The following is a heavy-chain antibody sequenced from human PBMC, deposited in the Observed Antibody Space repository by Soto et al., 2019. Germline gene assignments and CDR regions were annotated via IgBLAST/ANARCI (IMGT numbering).Heavy chain of an antibody. CDR1: GFTFSSYW. D-gene: IGHD3-3*01. CDR2: IKQDGSEK. V-gene: IGHV3-7*05. J-gene: IGHJ6*02. CDR3: ARDKGYDFWSGYYTSYYYYGMDV. Sequence: GGSLRLSCAASGFTFSSYWMSWVRQAPGKGLEWVANIKQDGSEKYYVDSVKGRFTISRDNAKNSLYLQMSSLRAEDTAVYYCARDKGYDFWSGYYTSYYYYGMDVWGQGTTVTVSS.